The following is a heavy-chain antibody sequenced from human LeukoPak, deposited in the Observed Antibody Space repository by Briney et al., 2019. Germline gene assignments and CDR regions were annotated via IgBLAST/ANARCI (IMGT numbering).Heavy chain of an antibody. V-gene: IGHV3-33*01. Sequence: GGSLRLSCAASGFTFSSYGMHWVRQAPGKGLEWVAVIWYDGSNKYYADSVKGRFTISRHNSKNTLYLQMNSLRAEDTAVYYCARGASAPPYYDFWSGYYDWFDPWGQGTLVTVPS. CDR2: IWYDGSNK. D-gene: IGHD3-3*01. J-gene: IGHJ5*02. CDR3: ARGASAPPYYDFWSGYYDWFDP. CDR1: GFTFSSYG.